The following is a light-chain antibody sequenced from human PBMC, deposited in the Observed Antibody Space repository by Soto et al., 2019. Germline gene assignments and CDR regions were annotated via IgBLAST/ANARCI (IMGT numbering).Light chain of an antibody. CDR2: EGS. CDR1: SSDVGSDNL. J-gene: IGLJ1*01. CDR3: RSYAGSSTYV. Sequence: QSALTQPASVSGSPGQSITISCTGTSSDVGSDNLVSWYQQHPGKAPKLMIYEGSKRPSGVSNRFSGSKSGNTASLTISGLQAEDEADYYCRSYAGSSTYVFGTGTKLTVL. V-gene: IGLV2-23*01.